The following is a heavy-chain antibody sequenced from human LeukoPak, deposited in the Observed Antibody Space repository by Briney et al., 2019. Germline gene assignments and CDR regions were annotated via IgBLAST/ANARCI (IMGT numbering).Heavy chain of an antibody. V-gene: IGHV3-23*01. Sequence: GGSLRLSCAASGFTFSTYAMSWVRQAPGKGLAWVCGISGSSSHTEDADSVKGRFTISRDNSKNTLFLQMNNLRVEDTALYYCTKEYDKTNRSPQWGFDSWGQGTLVTVSA. CDR2: ISGSSSHT. CDR1: GFTFSTYA. D-gene: IGHD6-19*01. CDR3: TKEYDKTNRSPQWGFDS. J-gene: IGHJ4*02.